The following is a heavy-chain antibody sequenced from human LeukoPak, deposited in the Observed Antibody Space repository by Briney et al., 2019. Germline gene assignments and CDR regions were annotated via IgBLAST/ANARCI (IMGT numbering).Heavy chain of an antibody. J-gene: IGHJ4*02. Sequence: GSLRLPCAASGIIFRSYWMSWVRQAPGKGLGWGANIKQNGSEKYYVDSVKGRFTISRDNAKNSLSLQMNSLRAEDTAVYYCARVVGMTGYFRVANYFDYWGQGTLVTVSS. V-gene: IGHV3-7*03. D-gene: IGHD3-9*01. CDR2: IKQNGSEK. CDR1: GIIFRSYW. CDR3: ARVVGMTGYFRVANYFDY.